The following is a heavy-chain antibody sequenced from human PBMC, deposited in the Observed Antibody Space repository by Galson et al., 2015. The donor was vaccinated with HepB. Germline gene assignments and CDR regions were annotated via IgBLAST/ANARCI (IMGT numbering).Heavy chain of an antibody. CDR1: GFTFGAYE. D-gene: IGHD3-10*01. V-gene: IGHV3-48*03. CDR2: ISRNGIL. Sequence: SLRLSCAASGFTFGAYEMNWVRQAPGRGLGWVSSISRNGILYNTEGSVKGRLPFSRDNARDSLYLQMNSLRVEDTAVYYCVRDDALWSWYFDSWGQGILVTVSS. CDR3: VRDDALWSWYFDS. J-gene: IGHJ4*02.